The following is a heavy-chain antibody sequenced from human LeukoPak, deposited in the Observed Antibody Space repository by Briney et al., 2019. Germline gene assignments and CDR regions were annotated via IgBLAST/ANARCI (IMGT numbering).Heavy chain of an antibody. CDR1: GLTFSSYW. J-gene: IGHJ3*02. CDR3: ARVGYSYGYGFDAFDI. V-gene: IGHV3-74*01. Sequence: GGSLRLSCAASGLTFSSYWMHWVRQAPGKGLVWVSRINTDGSSTSYADSVKGRFTISRDNAKNTLYLQMNSLRAEDTAVYYCARVGYSYGYGFDAFDIWGQGTMVTVSS. D-gene: IGHD5-18*01. CDR2: INTDGSST.